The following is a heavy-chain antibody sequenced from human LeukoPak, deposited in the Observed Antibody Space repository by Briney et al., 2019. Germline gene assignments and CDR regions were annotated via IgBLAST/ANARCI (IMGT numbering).Heavy chain of an antibody. CDR1: GFTFSSYV. CDR3: ARAYFDILTGYRPDPFDI. CDR2: ISSSSTYR. D-gene: IGHD3-9*01. Sequence: PGGSLRLSCAASGFTFSSYVMTWVRQAPGKGLEWVSCISSSSTYRYYADSLKGRFTISRDNAKNSLYLQMNSLRAEDTAVYYCARAYFDILTGYRPDPFDIWGQGTMVTVSS. J-gene: IGHJ3*02. V-gene: IGHV3-21*01.